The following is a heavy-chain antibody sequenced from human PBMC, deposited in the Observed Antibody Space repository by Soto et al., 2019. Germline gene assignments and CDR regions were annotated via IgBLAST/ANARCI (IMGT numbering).Heavy chain of an antibody. Sequence: GGSLRLSCAASGFTFSSYSKHWVRQAPGKGLVLVSRINSDGSSTTYADSVKGRFTISRDNAKNTLYLQVNSLRVEDTAVYYCAREGYGGNSDYWGQGTMVTVSS. CDR2: INSDGSST. D-gene: IGHD4-17*01. V-gene: IGHV3-74*03. CDR1: GFTFSSYS. CDR3: AREGYGGNSDY. J-gene: IGHJ4*02.